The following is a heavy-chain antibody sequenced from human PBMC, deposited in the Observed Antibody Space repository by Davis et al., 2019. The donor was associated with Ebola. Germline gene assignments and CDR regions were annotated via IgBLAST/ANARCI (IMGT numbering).Heavy chain of an antibody. J-gene: IGHJ4*02. CDR1: GFTFGHYW. CDR3: ARGAYYYDSSGYFSFDY. Sequence: GESLKISCPASGFTFGHYWMTWVRQVPGKGLEWLANIKADGSEEFYVDSVKGRFTISRDNAKNSLFLQMNSLRVEDTALYYCARGAYYYDSSGYFSFDYWGQGTLVTVSS. CDR2: IKADGSEE. D-gene: IGHD3-22*01. V-gene: IGHV3-7*03.